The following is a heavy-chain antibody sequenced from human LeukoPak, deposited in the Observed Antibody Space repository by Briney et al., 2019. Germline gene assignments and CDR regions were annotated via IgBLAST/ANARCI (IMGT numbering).Heavy chain of an antibody. CDR1: GFTFSSYG. CDR3: ATDWYSSGWGTGAFDI. CDR2: ISYDGSNK. J-gene: IGHJ3*02. D-gene: IGHD6-19*01. V-gene: IGHV3-30*03. Sequence: GGSLRLSCAASGFTFSSYGMHWVRQAPGTGLEWVAVISYDGSNKYYADSVKGRFTISRDNSKNTLYLQMNSLRAEDTAVYYCATDWYSSGWGTGAFDIWGQGTMVTVSS.